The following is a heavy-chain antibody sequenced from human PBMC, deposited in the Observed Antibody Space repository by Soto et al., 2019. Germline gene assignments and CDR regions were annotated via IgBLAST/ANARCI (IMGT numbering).Heavy chain of an antibody. CDR3: AREDYGDFHY. V-gene: IGHV3-7*01. CDR2: IHHYGSDK. CDR1: GFTFSSYW. D-gene: IGHD4-17*01. Sequence: PGGSLRLSCTASGFTFSSYWMSWVRPSSGYVLEWVANIHHYGSDKDYVDSVKGRFTIFIYNAKDSLYLQMNSLRAEDTAVYYCAREDYGDFHYWGQGALVTVSS. J-gene: IGHJ4*02.